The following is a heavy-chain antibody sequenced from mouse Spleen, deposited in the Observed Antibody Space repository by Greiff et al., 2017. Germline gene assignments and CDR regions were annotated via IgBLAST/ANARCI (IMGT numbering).Heavy chain of an antibody. CDR2: IDPNSGGT. CDR3: AREGRLRDYAMDY. CDR1: GYTFTSYW. Sequence: QVQLQQSGAELVRPGTSVKMSCKASGYTFTSYWMHWVKQRPGRGLEWIGRIDPNSGGTKYNEKFKSKATLTVDKPSSTAYMQLSSLTSEDSAVYYCAREGRLRDYAMDYWGQGTSVTVSS. D-gene: IGHD2-4*01. J-gene: IGHJ4*01. V-gene: IGHV1-72*01.